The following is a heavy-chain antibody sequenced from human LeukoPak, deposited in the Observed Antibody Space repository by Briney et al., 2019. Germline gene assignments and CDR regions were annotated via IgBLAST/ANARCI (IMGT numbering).Heavy chain of an antibody. V-gene: IGHV4-59*01. CDR2: IYYSGST. D-gene: IGHD2-2*01. Sequence: PSETLSLTCTVSGGSISDYYWNWIRQPPGKGLEWIGYIYYSGSTTYNPSLKSRVTMPVDTAKNQFSLKLRSVTAVDTAVYYCSRGDFCSSSNCYLRPMDVWGKGTTVTVSS. CDR3: SRGDFCSSSNCYLRPMDV. J-gene: IGHJ6*03. CDR1: GGSISDYY.